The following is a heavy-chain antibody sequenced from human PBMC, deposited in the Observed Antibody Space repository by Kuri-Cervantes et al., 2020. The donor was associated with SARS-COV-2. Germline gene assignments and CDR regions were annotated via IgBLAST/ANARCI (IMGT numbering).Heavy chain of an antibody. CDR3: ARAASAARLIVTPPGY. CDR2: ISYDGSNK. D-gene: IGHD6-6*01. Sequence: LSLTCAASGFTFSSYAMHWVRQAPGKGLEWVAVISYDGSNKYYADSVKGRFTISRDNSKNTLYLQMNSLRAEDTAVYYCARAASAARLIVTPPGYWGQGTLVTVSS. V-gene: IGHV3-30-3*01. CDR1: GFTFSSYA. J-gene: IGHJ4*02.